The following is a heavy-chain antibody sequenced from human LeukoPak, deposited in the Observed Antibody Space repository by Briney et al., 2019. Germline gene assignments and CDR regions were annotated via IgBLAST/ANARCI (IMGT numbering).Heavy chain of an antibody. Sequence: SSETLSLTCTVSGGSISGGSYYWSWIRQPAGKGLEWIGRIYTSGSTNYNPSLKSRVTISVDTSKNQFSLKLSSVTAADTAVYYCAGAGRMVNWFDPWGQGTLVTVSS. D-gene: IGHD1-26*01. V-gene: IGHV4-61*02. CDR2: IYTSGST. CDR1: GGSISGGSYY. CDR3: AGAGRMVNWFDP. J-gene: IGHJ5*02.